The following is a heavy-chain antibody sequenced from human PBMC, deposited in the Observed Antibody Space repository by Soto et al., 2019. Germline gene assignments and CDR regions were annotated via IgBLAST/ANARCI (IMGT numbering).Heavy chain of an antibody. CDR1: GFTFTRYS. CDR2: ISSTTSYI. V-gene: IGHV3-21*01. Sequence: GGSLRLSCAASGFTFTRYSMNWVRQAPGKGLEWVSSISSTTSYIYYADSMKGRFTVSRDNAENSVYLEMNSLSAEDTAVYYCARESEDLTSNFDYWGQGTLVTVS. J-gene: IGHJ4*02. CDR3: ARESEDLTSNFDY.